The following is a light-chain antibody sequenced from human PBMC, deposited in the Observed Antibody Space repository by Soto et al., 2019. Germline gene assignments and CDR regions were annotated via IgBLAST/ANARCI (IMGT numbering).Light chain of an antibody. V-gene: IGLV4-69*01. CDR3: QTWGTGIVV. CDR1: SGHSSYA. J-gene: IGLJ2*01. CDR2: LNSDGSH. Sequence: QSVLTQSPSASASLGASVKLTCTLSSGHSSYAIAWHQQQPEKGPRYLMNLNSDGSHSKGDGIPDRFSGSSSGAERYLTISSLQSDDEADYYCQTWGTGIVVFGGGTKLTVL.